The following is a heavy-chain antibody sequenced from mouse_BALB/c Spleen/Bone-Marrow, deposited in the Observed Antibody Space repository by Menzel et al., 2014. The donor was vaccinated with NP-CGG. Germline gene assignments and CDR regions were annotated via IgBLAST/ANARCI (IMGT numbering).Heavy chain of an antibody. CDR2: ILPGSGST. Sequence: VHLVESGAELMKPGASVKISCKATGYTFSSYWIEWVKQRPGHGLEWIGEILPGSGSTNYNEKFKGKATFTADTSSNTAYMQLSSLTSEDSAVYYCAREDGTHVGFAYWGQGTLVTVSA. CDR1: GYTFSSYW. V-gene: IGHV1-9*01. CDR3: AREDGTHVGFAY. J-gene: IGHJ3*01. D-gene: IGHD2-1*01.